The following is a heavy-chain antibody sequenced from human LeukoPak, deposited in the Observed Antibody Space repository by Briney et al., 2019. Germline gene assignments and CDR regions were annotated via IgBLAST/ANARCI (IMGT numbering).Heavy chain of an antibody. J-gene: IGHJ6*02. Sequence: GGSLRLSCAASGFTFSSYWMSWVRQAPGKGLEWVANIKQDGSEKYYVDSVKGRFTISRDNAKNSLYLQMNSLRAEDTAVYYCARGPPPRYCSSTSCSPLGIAARRSYYGMDVWGQGTTVTVSS. CDR2: IKQDGSEK. V-gene: IGHV3-7*01. D-gene: IGHD2-2*01. CDR3: ARGPPPRYCSSTSCSPLGIAARRSYYGMDV. CDR1: GFTFSSYW.